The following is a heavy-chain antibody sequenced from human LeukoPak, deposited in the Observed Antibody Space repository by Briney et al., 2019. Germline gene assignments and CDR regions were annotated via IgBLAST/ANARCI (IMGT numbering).Heavy chain of an antibody. J-gene: IGHJ4*02. CDR2: ISGSGGST. D-gene: IGHD3-10*01. V-gene: IGHV3-23*01. Sequence: GGSLSLSCAASGFTFSSYAMSWVRQAPGKGLEWVSAISGSGGSTYYADSVKGRFTISRDNSKNTLYLQMNSLRAEDTAVYYCAKGPGHYYGSGSLYWGQGTLVTVSS. CDR1: GFTFSSYA. CDR3: AKGPGHYYGSGSLY.